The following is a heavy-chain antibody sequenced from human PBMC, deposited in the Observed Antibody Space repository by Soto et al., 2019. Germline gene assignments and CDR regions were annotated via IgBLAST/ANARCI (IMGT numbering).Heavy chain of an antibody. D-gene: IGHD6-13*01. J-gene: IGHJ4*02. CDR1: GYTFTSYY. V-gene: IGHV1-46*03. CDR2: INPSGGST. Sequence: QVQLVQSGAEVKKPGASVKVSCKASGYTFTSYYMHWVRQAPGQGLEWMGIINPSGGSTSYAQKFQGRVTMTRDTSTSTVYMELSSLRSEDTAVYYCARDWIVAAAGTSAFDYWGQGTLVTVSS. CDR3: ARDWIVAAAGTSAFDY.